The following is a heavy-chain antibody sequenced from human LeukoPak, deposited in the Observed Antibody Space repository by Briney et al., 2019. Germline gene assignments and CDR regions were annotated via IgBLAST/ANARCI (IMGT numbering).Heavy chain of an antibody. CDR2: TSHSGST. Sequence: TSETLSLTCIVSGDSISSYYWSWIRQPPGKGLEWIGYTSHSGSTNSNPSLKSRVTISVDTSKNQFSLKLSSVAAADTAVYYCARNVVVVAATLSNYYYYGMDVWGQGTTVTVSS. CDR1: GDSISSYY. J-gene: IGHJ6*02. CDR3: ARNVVVVAATLSNYYYYGMDV. V-gene: IGHV4-59*12. D-gene: IGHD2-15*01.